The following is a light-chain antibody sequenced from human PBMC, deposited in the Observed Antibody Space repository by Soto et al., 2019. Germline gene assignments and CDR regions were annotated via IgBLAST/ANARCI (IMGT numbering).Light chain of an antibody. CDR1: QSLSSN. CDR3: QQYRNSPVT. Sequence: VLRQSPATLSVCLGVRSTLSCGASQSLSSNLAWYQQKVGQPPRLLIYAASTRATGIPARFTGSESGTEFTLTISSLQSEDFAVYYCQQYRNSPVTFGGGTKVDI. CDR2: AAS. J-gene: IGKJ4*01. V-gene: IGKV3-15*01.